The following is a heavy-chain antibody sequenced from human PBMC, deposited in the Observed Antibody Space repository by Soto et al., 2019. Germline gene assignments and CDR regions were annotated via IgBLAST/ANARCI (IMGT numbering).Heavy chain of an antibody. CDR1: DGSITPNY. J-gene: IGHJ4*02. D-gene: IGHD3-9*01. CDR2: ISQTGST. V-gene: IGHV4-59*12. CDR3: ARGSWLVITPYFDY. Sequence: SETLSLTCTVSDGSITPNYYTWVRQPPGQGLEWIGDISQTGSTKYNPSLKSRVTISVDKSKNQFSLNLSSVTAADTALYYCARGSWLVITPYFDYWGQGTLVTVSS.